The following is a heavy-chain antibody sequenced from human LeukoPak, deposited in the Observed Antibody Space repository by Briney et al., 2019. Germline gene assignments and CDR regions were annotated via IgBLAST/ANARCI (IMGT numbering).Heavy chain of an antibody. CDR2: MSSSGETI. Sequence: GGSLRLSCAASGFTFSTYEMHWVRQAPGKGLEWVSYMSSSGETIYYADSVKGRFTISRDNAKNSLYLQMDSLRAEDTAVYYCARDDGGRHTSSLDYWGQGTLVAVSS. CDR1: GFTFSTYE. J-gene: IGHJ4*02. CDR3: ARDDGGRHTSSLDY. D-gene: IGHD6-6*01. V-gene: IGHV3-48*03.